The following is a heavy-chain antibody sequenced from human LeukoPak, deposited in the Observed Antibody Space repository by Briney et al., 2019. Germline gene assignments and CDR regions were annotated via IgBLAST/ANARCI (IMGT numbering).Heavy chain of an antibody. V-gene: IGHV3-66*01. CDR2: IYSGGST. Sequence: SGGSLRLSCAASGFTVSSNYMSWVRQAPGKGLEWVSVIYSGGSTYYADSVKGRFTISRDNSKNTLYLQMNSLRAEDTAVYYCARDIGVGATTTFDYWGQGTLVTVSS. CDR3: ARDIGVGATTTFDY. CDR1: GFTVSSNY. J-gene: IGHJ4*02. D-gene: IGHD1-26*01.